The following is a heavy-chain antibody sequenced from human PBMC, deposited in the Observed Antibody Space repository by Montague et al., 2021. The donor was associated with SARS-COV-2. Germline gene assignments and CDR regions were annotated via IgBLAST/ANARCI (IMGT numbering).Heavy chain of an antibody. CDR2: SYHSGTA. V-gene: IGHV4-38-2*02. CDR1: GYSIISNYY. Sequence: SETLSLTCTVSGYSIISNYYWGWIRQPPGKGLEWIGCSYHSGTAXXHPXXXSRVTISLDTSNNHFSLKVTSVTAADTAVYYCARAPYYGPGKPYQFDYWGRGTLVTVSS. D-gene: IGHD3-10*01. CDR3: ARAPYYGPGKPYQFDY. J-gene: IGHJ4*02.